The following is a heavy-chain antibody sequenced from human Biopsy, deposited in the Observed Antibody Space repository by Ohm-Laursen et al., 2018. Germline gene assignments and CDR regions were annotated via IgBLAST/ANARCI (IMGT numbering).Heavy chain of an antibody. CDR1: GFTFNSDW. CDR2: IREHGNEE. D-gene: IGHD4-11*01. J-gene: IGHJ4*02. Sequence: SLRLSCSASGFTFNSDWMSWVRQAPGKGLEWVAIIREHGNEEFYVDSVKGRFTISGDNARNSVYLQMNSLRAEDTAIYYCARGNGPSDWGQGTLVTVSS. V-gene: IGHV3-7*04. CDR3: ARGNGPSD.